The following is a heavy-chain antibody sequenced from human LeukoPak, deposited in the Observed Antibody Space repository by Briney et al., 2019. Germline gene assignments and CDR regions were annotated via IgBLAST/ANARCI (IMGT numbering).Heavy chain of an antibody. D-gene: IGHD6-6*01. V-gene: IGHV3-30*02. Sequence: GGALRLSCAASGFTFRTYGMHWVRPAPGKGLGWVGFIRFDGSNKHYADSVKGRFTISRDNSKNTLYLQMNSLTTDETAVYYCAKDGASEWVAARHFDNWGQGTLVTVSS. CDR1: GFTFRTYG. J-gene: IGHJ4*02. CDR2: IRFDGSNK. CDR3: AKDGASEWVAARHFDN.